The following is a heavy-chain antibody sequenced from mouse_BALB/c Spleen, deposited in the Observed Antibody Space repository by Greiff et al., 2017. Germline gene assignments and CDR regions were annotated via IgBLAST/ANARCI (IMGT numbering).Heavy chain of an antibody. V-gene: IGHV5-4*02. CDR2: ISDGGSYT. J-gene: IGHJ4*01. CDR3: AREERDY. Sequence: EVKLMESGGGLVKPGGSLKLSCAASGFTFSDYYMYWVRQTPEKRLEWVATISDGGSYTYYPDSVKGRFTISRDNAKNNLYLQMSSLKSEDTAMYYCAREERDYWGQGTSVTVSS. CDR1: GFTFSDYY.